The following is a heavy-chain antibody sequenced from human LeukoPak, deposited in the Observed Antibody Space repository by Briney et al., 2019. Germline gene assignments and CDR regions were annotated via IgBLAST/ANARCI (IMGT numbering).Heavy chain of an antibody. J-gene: IGHJ4*02. CDR2: ISSSSSYI. CDR1: GFTFSSYS. D-gene: IGHD3-10*01. CDR3: ARGPLGYYGSGSYYYFDY. Sequence: PGGSLRLSCAASGFTFSSYSMNWVRQAPGKGLEWVSSISSSSSYIYHVDSVKGRFTISRDNAKNSLYLQMNSLRAEDTAVYYCARGPLGYYGSGSYYYFDYWGQGTLVTVSS. V-gene: IGHV3-21*01.